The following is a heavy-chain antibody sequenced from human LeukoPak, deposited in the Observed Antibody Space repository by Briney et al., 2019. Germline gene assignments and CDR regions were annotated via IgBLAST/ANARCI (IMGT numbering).Heavy chain of an antibody. CDR2: INGGGSGR. V-gene: IGHV3-23*01. CDR3: ARPGEKCPSVTWPNVF. Sequence: PGGSLRLSCGDSGFTYSTYAMSWVRQAPGEGLEWVSPINGGGSGRYYADSVQGRFTISRDDCQTTLYLQKNSIRTEDTGICYCARPGEKCPSVTWPNVFWGQGPLVTVPS. D-gene: IGHD3-10*01. CDR1: GFTYSTYA. J-gene: IGHJ4*02.